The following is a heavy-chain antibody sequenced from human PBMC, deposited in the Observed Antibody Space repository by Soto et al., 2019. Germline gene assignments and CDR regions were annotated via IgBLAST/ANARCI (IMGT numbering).Heavy chain of an antibody. D-gene: IGHD6-6*01. J-gene: IGHJ6*03. CDR1: GFTFDDDA. Sequence: EVQLVESGGGLVQPGRSLRLSCAASGFTFDDDAMHWVRQAPGKGLEWVSGISWNSGSIGYADSVKGRFTISIDNAKNSLYLQMTSLRAEDTALYYCAKDSSASPYYYYYMDVWGKGTTVTVSS. CDR3: AKDSSASPYYYYYMDV. V-gene: IGHV3-9*01. CDR2: ISWNSGSI.